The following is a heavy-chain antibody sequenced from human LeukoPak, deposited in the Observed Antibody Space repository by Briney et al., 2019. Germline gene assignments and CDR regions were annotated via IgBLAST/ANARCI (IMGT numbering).Heavy chain of an antibody. J-gene: IGHJ4*02. CDR2: MNPHSGNT. CDR1: GYTFTGYY. V-gene: IGHV1-8*02. Sequence: ASVKVSCKASGYTFTGYYMRWVRQAPGQGLEWMGWMNPHSGNTGYAQKFQGRVTMTRDTSINTAYMELSSLTSDDTAVYYCTRAPVPGNYWGQGTLVTVSS. D-gene: IGHD3-10*01. CDR3: TRAPVPGNY.